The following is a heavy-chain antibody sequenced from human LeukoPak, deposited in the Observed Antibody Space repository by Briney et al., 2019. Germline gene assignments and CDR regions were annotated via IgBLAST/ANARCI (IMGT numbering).Heavy chain of an antibody. V-gene: IGHV4-39*01. CDR1: GGSIGSSYYY. Sequence: SETLSLTCTVSGGSIGSSYYYWGWIRQPPGRGLEWIGSIYYSGSTYYNPSLKSRVTISVDTSKNQFSLRLSSVTATDTAVYYCAGSPLSGSDPYFDYWGQGTLVTVSS. D-gene: IGHD1-26*01. CDR2: IYYSGST. J-gene: IGHJ4*02. CDR3: AGSPLSGSDPYFDY.